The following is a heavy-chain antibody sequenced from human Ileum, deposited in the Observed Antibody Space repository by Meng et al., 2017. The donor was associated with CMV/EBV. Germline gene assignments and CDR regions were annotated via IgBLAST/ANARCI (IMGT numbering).Heavy chain of an antibody. CDR1: GFTFSNYG. D-gene: IGHD3-10*01. CDR3: ARDRFRGPVD. J-gene: IGHJ4*02. V-gene: IGHV3-74*01. Sequence: LSCAVSGFTFSNYGMHWVRQAPGKGLVWVSRINGDGGGIIYADSVKGRFTISSDNAKNTLFLQMNSLRAEDTAVYYCARDRFRGPVDWGQGTLVTVSS. CDR2: INGDGGGI.